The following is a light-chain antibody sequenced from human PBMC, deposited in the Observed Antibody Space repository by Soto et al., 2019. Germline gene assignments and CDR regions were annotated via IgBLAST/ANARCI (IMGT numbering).Light chain of an antibody. J-gene: IGLJ1*01. CDR2: DNN. CDR3: GTWDSSLSVGV. V-gene: IGLV1-51*01. CDR1: SSNIGNNY. Sequence: QSVLGQTPSVSAAPGQKVTISCSGSSSNIGNNYVSWYQQLPGTAPKLLIYDNNKRPSGIPDRFSGSKSGTSATLGITGLQTGDEADYYCGTWDSSLSVGVFGTGTKVTVL.